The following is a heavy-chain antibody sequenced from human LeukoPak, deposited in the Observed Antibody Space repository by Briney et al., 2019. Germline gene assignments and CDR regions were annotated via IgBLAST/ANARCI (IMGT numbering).Heavy chain of an antibody. CDR3: ARHGSYYFWFDP. CDR1: GGSISSSTYF. Sequence: SETLSLTCTVSGGSISSSTYFWGWIRQPPGKGLEWMGSFFNSGTTYYNPSLKSRVTISVDTSKNQFSLKLNSVTAADTAVYYCARHGSYYFWFDPWGQGTLVTVSS. J-gene: IGHJ5*02. V-gene: IGHV4-39*01. D-gene: IGHD1-26*01. CDR2: FFNSGTT.